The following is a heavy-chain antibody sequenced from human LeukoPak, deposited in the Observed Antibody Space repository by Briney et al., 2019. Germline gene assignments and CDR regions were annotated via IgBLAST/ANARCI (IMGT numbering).Heavy chain of an antibody. Sequence: PGGTLLLSCAASGFTVSSYWMSWVRQAPGKGLEWVANIKQEGSEKYYVDSVKGRFTISRDNAKNSLYLQMNSLRAEDTAVYYCARDKYCSGGSCSPPWDAFDIWGQGTMVTVSS. D-gene: IGHD2-15*01. CDR2: IKQEGSEK. CDR1: GFTVSSYW. CDR3: ARDKYCSGGSCSPPWDAFDI. V-gene: IGHV3-7*01. J-gene: IGHJ3*02.